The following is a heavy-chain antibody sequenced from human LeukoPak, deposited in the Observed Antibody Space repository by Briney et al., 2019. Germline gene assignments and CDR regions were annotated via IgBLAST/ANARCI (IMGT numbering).Heavy chain of an antibody. V-gene: IGHV3-74*01. J-gene: IGHJ4*02. Sequence: GGSLRLSCAASEFTFSSYWMHWVRQGPGKGLVWVSRINTDGSSTRYADSVKGRFTISRDNAKNTLYLQMNSLGAEDTAVYYCARESGFCSSTSCYRPEDYWGQGTLVTVSS. D-gene: IGHD2-2*01. CDR3: ARESGFCSSTSCYRPEDY. CDR1: EFTFSSYW. CDR2: INTDGSST.